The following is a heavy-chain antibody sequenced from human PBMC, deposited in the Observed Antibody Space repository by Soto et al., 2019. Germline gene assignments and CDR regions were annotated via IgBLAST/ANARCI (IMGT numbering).Heavy chain of an antibody. D-gene: IGHD6-13*01. CDR3: AIPATYSSSWSPRFDY. CDR1: GGTFSSYA. Sequence: SVKVSCKASGGTFSSYAISWVRQAPGQGLEWMGGIIPIFGTANYAQKFQGRVTITADESTSTAYMELSSLRSEDTAVYYCAIPATYSSSWSPRFDYWGQGTLVTVSS. CDR2: IIPIFGTA. V-gene: IGHV1-69*13. J-gene: IGHJ4*02.